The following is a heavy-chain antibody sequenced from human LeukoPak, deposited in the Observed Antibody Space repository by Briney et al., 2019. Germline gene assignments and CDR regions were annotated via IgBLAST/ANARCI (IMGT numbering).Heavy chain of an antibody. J-gene: IGHJ6*02. V-gene: IGHV1-18*01. CDR2: ISAYNGNT. D-gene: IGHD6-13*01. CDR3: ARIAAAGTGYYYYGMDV. Sequence: ASVKDSCKASGYTFTSYGISWVRQAPGQGLEWMGWISAYNGNTNYAQKLQGRVTMTTDTSTSTAYMELRSLRSDDTAVYYCARIAAAGTGYYYYGMDVWGQGTTVTVSS. CDR1: GYTFTSYG.